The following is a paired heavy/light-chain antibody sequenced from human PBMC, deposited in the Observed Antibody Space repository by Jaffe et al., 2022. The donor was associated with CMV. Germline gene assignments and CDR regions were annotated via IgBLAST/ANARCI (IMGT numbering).Heavy chain of an antibody. V-gene: IGHV3-23*01. CDR2: ISGSGGST. CDR3: AKAQPRIWFGELLPGWGLFDY. J-gene: IGHJ4*02. D-gene: IGHD3-10*01. CDR1: GFTFSSYA. Sequence: EVQLLESGGGLVQPGGSLRLSCAASGFTFSSYAMSWVRQAPGKGLEWVSAISGSGGSTYYADSVKGRFTISRDNSKNTLYLQMNSLRAEDTAVYYCAKAQPRIWFGELLPGWGLFDYWGQGTLVTVSS.
Light chain of an antibody. CDR2: LEGSGSY. CDR1: SGHSSYI. CDR3: ETWDSNSVV. V-gene: IGLV4-60*03. J-gene: IGLJ2*01. Sequence: QPVLTQSSSASASLGSSVKLTCTLSSGHSSYIIAWHQQQPGKAPRYLMKLEGSGSYNKGSGVPDRFSGSSSGADRYLTISNLQSEDEADYYCETWDSNSVVFGGGTKLTVL.